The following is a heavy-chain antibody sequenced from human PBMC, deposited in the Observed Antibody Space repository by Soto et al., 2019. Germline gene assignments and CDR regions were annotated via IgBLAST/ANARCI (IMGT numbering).Heavy chain of an antibody. CDR2: IYYSGST. D-gene: IGHD4-17*01. CDR1: GGSISSYY. CDR3: ARHGDYGNFYYYYGMDV. V-gene: IGHV4-59*08. Sequence: SATLSLTCTVSGGSISSYYWSWIRQPPGKGLEWIGYIYYSGSTNYNPSLKSRVTISVDTSKNQFSLKLSSVTAADTAVYYCARHGDYGNFYYYYGMDVWGQGTTVTVS. J-gene: IGHJ6*02.